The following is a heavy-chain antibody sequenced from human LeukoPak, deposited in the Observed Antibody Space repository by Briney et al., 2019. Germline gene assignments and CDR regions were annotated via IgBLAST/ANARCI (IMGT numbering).Heavy chain of an antibody. CDR1: GGTFSSYA. CDR3: ARGYPYYDFWSGYYYFDY. D-gene: IGHD3-3*01. CDR2: IIPIFGTA. Sequence: GSSVKVSCKASGGTFSSYAISWVRQAPGQGLEWMGGIIPIFGTANYAQKFQGRVTITADESTSTAYMELSSLRSEDTAVYYCARGYPYYDFWSGYYYFDYWGQGTLVTVSS. V-gene: IGHV1-69*01. J-gene: IGHJ4*02.